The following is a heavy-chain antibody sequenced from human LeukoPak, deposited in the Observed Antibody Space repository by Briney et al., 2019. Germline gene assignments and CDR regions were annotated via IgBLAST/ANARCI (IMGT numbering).Heavy chain of an antibody. J-gene: IGHJ4*02. Sequence: GGSLRLSCAASGFTFSSYVMSWVRQAPGKGLEWVSVISDSGGSTYYADSVKGRFTISRDNSRNTLYLQMNSLRVEDTAIYYCAKASFQDSVVVTAFDYWGQGTLVTVSS. D-gene: IGHD2-21*02. CDR3: AKASFQDSVVVTAFDY. CDR1: GFTFSSYV. CDR2: ISDSGGST. V-gene: IGHV3-23*01.